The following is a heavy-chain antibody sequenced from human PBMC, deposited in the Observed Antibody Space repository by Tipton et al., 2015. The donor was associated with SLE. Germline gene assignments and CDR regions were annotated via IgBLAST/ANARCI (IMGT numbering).Heavy chain of an antibody. J-gene: IGHJ2*01. Sequence: TLSLTCTVSGGSISSYYWSWIRQPPGKGLEWIGYIYYSGSTNYNPSLKSRVTISVDTSKNQFSLKLSSVTAADTAVYYCARGDVDTAYFWCFDLWGRGTLVTVSS. D-gene: IGHD5-18*01. V-gene: IGHV4-59*01. CDR2: IYYSGST. CDR1: GGSISSYY. CDR3: ARGDVDTAYFWCFDL.